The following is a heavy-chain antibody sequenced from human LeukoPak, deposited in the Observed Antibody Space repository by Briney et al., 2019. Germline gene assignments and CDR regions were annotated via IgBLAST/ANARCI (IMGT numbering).Heavy chain of an antibody. V-gene: IGHV3-21*01. J-gene: IGHJ3*02. D-gene: IGHD2-2*01. CDR1: GFTFSSYN. Sequence: GGSLRLSSAASGFTFSSYNMNWVRQAPGKGLEWVSSISSGSGYMYYADSVKGRFTISRDNAKNSMYLQMNSLRAEDTAVYYCTRVGYCATTSCRTAFDIWGQGTMVTVSS. CDR3: TRVGYCATTSCRTAFDI. CDR2: ISSGSGYM.